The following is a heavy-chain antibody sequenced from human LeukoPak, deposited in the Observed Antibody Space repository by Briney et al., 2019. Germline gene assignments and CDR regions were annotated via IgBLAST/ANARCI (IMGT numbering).Heavy chain of an antibody. V-gene: IGHV3-48*01. D-gene: IGHD6-25*01. J-gene: IGHJ6*03. CDR2: IGTSSSTI. CDR3: ARFAAGGSYYYYMDV. Sequence: GGSLRLSCAASGFTFSTYTMNWVRQPPGKGLEWVSNIGTSSSTIYYADSVKGRFTISRDNAKNSLYLQMNSLRADDTAVYYCARFAAGGSYYYYMDVWGKGPRSPSP. CDR1: GFTFSTYT.